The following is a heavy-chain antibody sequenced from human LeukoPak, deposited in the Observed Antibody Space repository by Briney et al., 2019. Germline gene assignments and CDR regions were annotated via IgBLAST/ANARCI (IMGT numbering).Heavy chain of an antibody. Sequence: GGSLRLSCAASGFTFSTYDMHWVRQAPGKGLEWVAFIRYDGSNKYYADSVKGRFTISRDNSKNTLYLQMNSLRAEDTAVYYCAKLPKLVGGFDYWGQGTLVTVSS. J-gene: IGHJ4*02. D-gene: IGHD2-15*01. CDR1: GFTFSTYD. V-gene: IGHV3-30*02. CDR3: AKLPKLVGGFDY. CDR2: IRYDGSNK.